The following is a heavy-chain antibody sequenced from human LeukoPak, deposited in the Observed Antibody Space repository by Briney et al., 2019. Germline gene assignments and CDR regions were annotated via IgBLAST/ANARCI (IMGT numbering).Heavy chain of an antibody. J-gene: IGHJ4*02. CDR2: ISGSGGNT. CDR3: AKREGHIRYFDWLCPSFDY. CDR1: GFTFSSYA. V-gene: IGHV3-23*01. D-gene: IGHD3-9*01. Sequence: GGSLRLSCAASGFTFSSYAMSWVRQAPGKGLEWVSAISGSGGNTYYADSVKGRFTISRGNSKNTLYLQMNSLRAEDTAVYYFAKREGHIRYFDWLCPSFDYWGQGTLVTVSS.